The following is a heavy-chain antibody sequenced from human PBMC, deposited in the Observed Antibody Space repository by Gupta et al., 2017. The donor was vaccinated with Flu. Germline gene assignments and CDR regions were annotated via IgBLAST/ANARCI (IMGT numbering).Heavy chain of an antibody. CDR2: ISYDGSNK. Sequence: QVQLVESGGGVVQPGRSLRLSCAASGFTFSSSGMHWVRQAPGKGLEWVAVISYDGSNKYYADSVKGRFTISRDNSKNTLYLQMNSLRAEDTAVYYCAKVGYSNHEGYGMDVWGQGTTVTVSS. V-gene: IGHV3-30*18. CDR3: AKVGYSNHEGYGMDV. CDR1: GFTFSSSG. D-gene: IGHD4-4*01. J-gene: IGHJ6*02.